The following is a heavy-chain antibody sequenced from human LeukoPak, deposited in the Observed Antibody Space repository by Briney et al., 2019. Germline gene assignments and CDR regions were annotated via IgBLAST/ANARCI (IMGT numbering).Heavy chain of an antibody. J-gene: IGHJ5*02. CDR3: ATAYGNWFDP. CDR2: FDPEDGET. D-gene: IGHD4-17*01. Sequence: ASVKVSCKASGYTFTSYFMHWVRQAPGQGLEWMGGFDPEDGETIYAQKFQGRVTMTEDTSTDTAYMELSSLRSEDTAVYYCATAYGNWFDPWGQGTLVTVSS. V-gene: IGHV1-24*01. CDR1: GYTFTSYF.